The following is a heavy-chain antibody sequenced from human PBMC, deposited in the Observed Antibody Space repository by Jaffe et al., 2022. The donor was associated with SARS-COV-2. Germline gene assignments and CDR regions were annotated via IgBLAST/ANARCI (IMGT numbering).Heavy chain of an antibody. J-gene: IGHJ5*02. CDR1: GFTVSSNY. CDR3: VRESSSSWSKFDP. V-gene: IGHV3-66*02. CDR2: INSDGST. Sequence: EVQLVESGGGVVQPGGSLRLSCAVSGFTVSSNYMSWVRQAPGKGLEWASVINSDGSTYYADSVKGRFTISRDNSKNTLYLQMNSLRAEDTAVYYCVRESSSSWSKFDPWGQGTLVTVSS. D-gene: IGHD6-13*01.